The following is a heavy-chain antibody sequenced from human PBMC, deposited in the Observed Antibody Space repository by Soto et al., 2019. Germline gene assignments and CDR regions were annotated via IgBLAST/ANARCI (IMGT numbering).Heavy chain of an antibody. J-gene: IGHJ4*02. CDR3: ARDLPYQLGDFDY. D-gene: IGHD3-16*01. CDR2: ISYDGSSK. V-gene: IGHV3-30-3*01. CDR1: GFTFSQYA. Sequence: QVQLVESGGGVVQPGRSQRLSCAASGFTFSQYAMHWIRQAPGKGLEWVTVISYDGSSKWYADSVKGRFTISRDNSKNTLYLQMNSLRAEDKAGYYCARDLPYQLGDFDYWGQGTLVTVSS.